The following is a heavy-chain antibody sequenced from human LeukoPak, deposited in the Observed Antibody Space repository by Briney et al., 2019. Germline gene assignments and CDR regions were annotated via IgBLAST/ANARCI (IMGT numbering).Heavy chain of an antibody. Sequence: GGSLRLSCAASGFTFNIYAMSWVRQAPGKGLEWVSVITGNGGNTYYVDSVKGRFTVSRDNSKNTLYLQMNSLRVDDTAVYYCARAGYASGVFNWFDPWGQGTLVTVSS. D-gene: IGHD3-10*01. CDR2: ITGNGGNT. V-gene: IGHV3-23*01. J-gene: IGHJ5*02. CDR1: GFTFNIYA. CDR3: ARAGYASGVFNWFDP.